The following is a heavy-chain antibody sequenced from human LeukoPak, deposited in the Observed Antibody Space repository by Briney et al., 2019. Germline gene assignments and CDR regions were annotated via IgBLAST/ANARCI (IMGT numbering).Heavy chain of an antibody. J-gene: IGHJ5*02. D-gene: IGHD3-22*01. CDR1: GGSISSYY. CDR2: IYYSGNT. CDR3: ARVASSGYYNWFDP. V-gene: IGHV4-59*01. Sequence: ETLSLTCTVSGGSISSYYWSWIRQPPGKGLEWIGYIYYSGNTNYSPSLKNRVTISLDTSKNQFSLKLSSVTAADTAVYYCARVASSGYYNWFDPWGQGTLVTVSS.